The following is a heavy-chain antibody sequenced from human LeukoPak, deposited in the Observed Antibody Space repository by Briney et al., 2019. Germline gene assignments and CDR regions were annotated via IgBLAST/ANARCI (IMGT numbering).Heavy chain of an antibody. Sequence: ASVKVSCKASGYTFTSYDINWVRQAPGQGLEWMGWMNPNRGNTGYAQKFQGRVTITRNTSISTAYMELSSLRSEDTAVYYCARGLGAAAGSFDYWGQGTLVTVSS. J-gene: IGHJ4*02. CDR2: MNPNRGNT. V-gene: IGHV1-8*03. CDR1: GYTFTSYD. CDR3: ARGLGAAAGSFDY. D-gene: IGHD6-13*01.